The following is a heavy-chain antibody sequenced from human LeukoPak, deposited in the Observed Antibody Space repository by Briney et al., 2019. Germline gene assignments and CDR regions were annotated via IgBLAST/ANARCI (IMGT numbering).Heavy chain of an antibody. CDR1: GGSFSGYY. Sequence: PSETLSLXCAVYGGSFSGYYWSWSRQPPGKGLEWIGEINHSGSTNYNPSLKSRVTISLDTSKNQFSLKLSSVTAADTAVYYCAGRVGATTIDYWGQGTLVTVSS. CDR3: AGRVGATTIDY. V-gene: IGHV4-34*01. J-gene: IGHJ4*02. CDR2: INHSGST. D-gene: IGHD1-26*01.